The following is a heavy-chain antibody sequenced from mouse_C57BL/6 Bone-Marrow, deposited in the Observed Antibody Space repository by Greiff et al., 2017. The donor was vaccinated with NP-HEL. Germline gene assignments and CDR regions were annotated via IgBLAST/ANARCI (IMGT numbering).Heavy chain of an antibody. CDR1: GYTITGYC. CDR3: TSITTVVATTDYFDY. V-gene: IGHV14-4*01. J-gene: IGHJ2*01. D-gene: IGHD1-1*01. CDR2: IDPENGNT. Sequence: VQLQQSGAELVRPGASVKLSCTASGYTITGYCMHWVKQRPEQGLEWIGWIDPENGNTNYDSKFQGKATLTADTSSSTAYLQLSSLTSEDTAVYYCTSITTVVATTDYFDYWGQGTTLTVSS.